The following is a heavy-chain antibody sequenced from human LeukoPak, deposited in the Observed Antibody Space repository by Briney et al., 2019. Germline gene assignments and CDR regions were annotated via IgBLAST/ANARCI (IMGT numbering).Heavy chain of an antibody. CDR2: INHSGST. Sequence: SETLSLTCAVYGGSFSGYYWSWIRQPPGKGLEWIGEINHSGSTNYNPSLKSRVTISVDTSKNQFSLKLSSVTAADTAVYYCARTPHSMIFGRNYFDYWGQGTLVTVSS. CDR1: GGSFSGYY. D-gene: IGHD3/OR15-3a*01. J-gene: IGHJ4*02. CDR3: ARTPHSMIFGRNYFDY. V-gene: IGHV4-34*01.